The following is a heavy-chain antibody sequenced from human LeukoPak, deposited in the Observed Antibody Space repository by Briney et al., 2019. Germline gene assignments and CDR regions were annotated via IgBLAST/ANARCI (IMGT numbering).Heavy chain of an antibody. V-gene: IGHV4-39*02. D-gene: IGHD3-10*01. J-gene: IGHJ4*02. Sequence: SETLSLTCTVSNGSISSTTYFWGWIRQPPGRGLEWIGSVSYDGITYYNPSLKSRVTMSVDASKNQFSLKLTSVTAADTAVYYCARDAKYYYGSRTYFFFEYWGQGTLLTVSS. CDR2: VSYDGIT. CDR1: NGSISSTTYF. CDR3: ARDAKYYYGSRTYFFFEY.